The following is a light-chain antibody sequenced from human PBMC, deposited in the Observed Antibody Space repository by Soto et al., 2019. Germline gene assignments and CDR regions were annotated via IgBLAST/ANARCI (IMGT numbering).Light chain of an antibody. Sequence: SYELTQSPSVSVAPGQTARITCGGNNIGSKSVHWYQQKPGQAPVLVVYDDIDRPSGIPERFSGSNSGNTATLTISRVEAGDEADYYCQVWDTGSDHWVFGGGTKLTVL. J-gene: IGLJ3*02. CDR3: QVWDTGSDHWV. CDR2: DDI. CDR1: NIGSKS. V-gene: IGLV3-21*02.